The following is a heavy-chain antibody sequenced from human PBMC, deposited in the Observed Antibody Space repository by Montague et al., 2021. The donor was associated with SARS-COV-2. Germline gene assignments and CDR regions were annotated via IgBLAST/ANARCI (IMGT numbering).Heavy chain of an antibody. CDR3: AKDREVATGGLYYFDY. D-gene: IGHD5-24*01. Sequence: SLRLSCAASGFTVSNYSMIWCRQAPGKGLEWVSGISGSANSSYYAASLTGRFTISRDNSKNTLYLQMSSLRAGDTAVYYCAKDREVATGGLYYFDYWGQGTLVTVSS. J-gene: IGHJ4*02. CDR1: GFTVSNYS. CDR2: ISGSANSS. V-gene: IGHV3-23*01.